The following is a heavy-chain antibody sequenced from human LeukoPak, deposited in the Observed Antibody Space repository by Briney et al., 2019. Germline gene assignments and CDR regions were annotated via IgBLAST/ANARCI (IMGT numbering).Heavy chain of an antibody. CDR1: GFTFTSHW. J-gene: IGHJ4*02. CDR3: ARLAFPHRGPTDY. CDR2: ISSSSSYI. Sequence: GGSLRLSCAASGFTFTSHWMHWVRQAPGKGLVWVSSISSSSSYIYYADSVKGRFTISRDNAKNSLYLQMNSLRAEDTAVYYCARLAFPHRGPTDYWGQGTLVTVSS. V-gene: IGHV3-21*01.